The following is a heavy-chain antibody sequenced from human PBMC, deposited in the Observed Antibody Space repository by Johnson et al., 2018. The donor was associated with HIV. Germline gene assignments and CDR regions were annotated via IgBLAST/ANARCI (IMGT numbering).Heavy chain of an antibody. CDR3: AKDGVVGAKRRAFDI. Sequence: QVQLVESGGGVVQPGRSLRLSCAASGFTFSSYGMHWVRQAPGKGLEWVAVISYDGSNKYYADSVKGRFTISRDNSKNTLYLQMNSLRAEDTAVYYCAKDGVVGAKRRAFDIWGQGTMVTVSS. J-gene: IGHJ3*02. D-gene: IGHD1-26*01. CDR1: GFTFSSYG. CDR2: ISYDGSNK. V-gene: IGHV3-33*05.